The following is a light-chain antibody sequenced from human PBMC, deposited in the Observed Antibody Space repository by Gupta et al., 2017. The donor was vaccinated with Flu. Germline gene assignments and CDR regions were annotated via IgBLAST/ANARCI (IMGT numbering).Light chain of an antibody. CDR3: QHYGSSIFT. J-gene: IGKJ3*01. Sequence: IVLTQYPGTLSLSPGERATLSCRASQSISSSSLAWYQQKLGQAPRLLIYAASSGATGIPDRFSGSGSGTDFTLTISRLEPEDFAVYYCQHYGSSIFTFGPGTKVDIK. V-gene: IGKV3-20*01. CDR1: QSISSSS. CDR2: AAS.